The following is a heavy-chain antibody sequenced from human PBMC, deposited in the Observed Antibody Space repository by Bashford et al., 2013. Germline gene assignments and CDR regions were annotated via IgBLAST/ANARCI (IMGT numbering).Heavy chain of an antibody. Sequence: SETLSLTCAVSGGSFRNYYWGWIRQTPLKALEWIGDINHSGTTNYNPSIKSRVAISRDNAKKSLYLQMNTLSDEDTAVYYCARDRCTGGSCFFDYWGQGTLVTVSS. D-gene: IGHD2-8*02. V-gene: IGHV4-34*01. J-gene: IGHJ4*02. CDR2: INHSGTT. CDR1: GGSFRNYY. CDR3: ARDRCTGGSCFFDY.